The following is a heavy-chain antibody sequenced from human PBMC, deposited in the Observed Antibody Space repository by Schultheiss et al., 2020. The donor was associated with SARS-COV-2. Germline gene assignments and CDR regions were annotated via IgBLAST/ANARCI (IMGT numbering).Heavy chain of an antibody. V-gene: IGHV3-21*01. CDR1: GFTFSDYY. CDR2: ISSSSSYI. J-gene: IGHJ4*02. D-gene: IGHD3-10*01. CDR3: ARDGALWFGELLAFDY. Sequence: GGSLRLSCAASGFTFSDYYMNWVRQAPGKGLEWVSSISSSSSYIYYADSVKGRFTISRDNAKNSLYLQMNSLRAEDTAVYYCARDGALWFGELLAFDYWGQGTLVTVSS.